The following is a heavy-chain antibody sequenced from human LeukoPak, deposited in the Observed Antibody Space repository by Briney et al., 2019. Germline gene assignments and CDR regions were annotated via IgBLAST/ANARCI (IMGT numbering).Heavy chain of an antibody. CDR2: ISSSSSTI. D-gene: IGHD6-19*01. CDR1: GFTFSRYS. J-gene: IGHJ6*04. Sequence: PGGSLRLSCAASGFTFSRYSLNWVRQAPGKGLERISYISSSSSTIYYADSVKGRFTISRDNAKNSLYLQMNSLRAEDMAVYYCARDPGGYSSGGELDVWGKGTTVTVSS. V-gene: IGHV3-48*01. CDR3: ARDPGGYSSGGELDV.